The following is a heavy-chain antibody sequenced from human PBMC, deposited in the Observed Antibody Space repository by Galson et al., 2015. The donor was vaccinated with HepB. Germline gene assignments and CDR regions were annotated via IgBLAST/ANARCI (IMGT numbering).Heavy chain of an antibody. V-gene: IGHV1-18*01. CDR3: ARDTEARTAPYYFDY. D-gene: IGHD2-21*02. CDR1: GYTFTSYG. CDR2: ISAYNGNT. Sequence: SVKVSCKASGYTFTSYGISWVRQAPGQGLEWMGWISAYNGNTNYAQKLQGRVTMTTDTSTSTAYMELRSLRSDDTAVYYCARDTEARTAPYYFDYWGQGTLVTVSS. J-gene: IGHJ4*02.